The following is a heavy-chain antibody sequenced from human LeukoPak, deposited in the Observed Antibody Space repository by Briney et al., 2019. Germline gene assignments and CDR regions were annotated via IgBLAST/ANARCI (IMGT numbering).Heavy chain of an antibody. J-gene: IGHJ4*02. CDR2: MSPNSGDT. Sequence: ASVEVSCKASGYTFTSYDFNWVRQATGQRPEWMGWMSPNSGDTGYAQKFQDRVTMTRNTSISTAYMELSSLRSDDTAVYYCARGPPNWGYDYWGPGTLVTVSS. CDR3: ARGPPNWGYDY. V-gene: IGHV1-8*01. CDR1: GYTFTSYD. D-gene: IGHD7-27*01.